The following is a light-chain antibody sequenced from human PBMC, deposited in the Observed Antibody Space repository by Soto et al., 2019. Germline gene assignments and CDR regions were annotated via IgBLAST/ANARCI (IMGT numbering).Light chain of an antibody. CDR1: QSISHW. J-gene: IGKJ1*01. CDR3: QHYSTYVWT. Sequence: DIQMTQSPSTLSASVGDRVTITCRASQSISHWLAWYQQKPGQAPKVLIYKASVLENGVSSRFSGSGFVTEFTLTISYLQPDDSAIYFCQHYSTYVWTFVQGTRVDIK. V-gene: IGKV1-5*03. CDR2: KAS.